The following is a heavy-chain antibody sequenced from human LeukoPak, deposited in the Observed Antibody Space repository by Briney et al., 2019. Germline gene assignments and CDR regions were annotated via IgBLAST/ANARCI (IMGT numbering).Heavy chain of an antibody. CDR3: TIAVAGTGFDY. D-gene: IGHD6-19*01. CDR2: IRSKAYGGTT. J-gene: IGHJ4*02. CDR1: GFTFGDYA. V-gene: IGHV3-49*03. Sequence: GSLRLSCTASGFTFGDYAMSWFRQAPGKGLEWVGFIRSKAYGGTTEHAASVKGRFTISRDDSKSIAYLQMNSLKTEDTAVYYCTIAVAGTGFDYWGQGTLVTVSS.